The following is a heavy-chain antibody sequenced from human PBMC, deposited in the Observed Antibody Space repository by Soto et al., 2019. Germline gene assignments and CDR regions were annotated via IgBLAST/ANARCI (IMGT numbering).Heavy chain of an antibody. CDR3: VRTPREAHY. CDR1: GFTFSYYY. D-gene: IGHD3-10*01. CDR2: ISGDSSDT. V-gene: IGHV3-11*06. Sequence: GGSLRLSCTASGFTFSYYYVNWIRQAPGKGPEWVSYISGDSSDTNYADSVKGRFTISRDNTKSSVFLQMNNLRVEDTAIYYCVRTPREAHYWGQGTLVTVSS. J-gene: IGHJ4*02.